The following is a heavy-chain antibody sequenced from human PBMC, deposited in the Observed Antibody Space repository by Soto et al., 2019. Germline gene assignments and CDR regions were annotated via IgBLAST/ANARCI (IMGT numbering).Heavy chain of an antibody. V-gene: IGHV3-21*01. CDR1: GFTFSSFS. CDR2: ISTSSSYK. CDR3: ARDLVLSNIGPTLGD. D-gene: IGHD5-12*01. Sequence: EVQLVESGGGLVKPGGSLRLSCAASGFTFSSFSMNWVRQAPGKGLEWVSSISTSSSYKNYADSVKGRFTISRDNANNSMYLHMNGLRVEDTAIYYCARDLVLSNIGPTLGDWGHGTLVTVSS. J-gene: IGHJ4*01.